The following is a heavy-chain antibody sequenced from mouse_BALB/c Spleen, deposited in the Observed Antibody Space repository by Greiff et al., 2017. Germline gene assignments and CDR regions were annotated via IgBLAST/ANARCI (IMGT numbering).Heavy chain of an antibody. V-gene: IGHV7-3*02. D-gene: IGHD1-1*01. Sequence: EVKLQESGGGLVQPGGSLRLSCATSGFTFTDYYMSWVRQPPGKALEWLGFIRNKANGYTTEYSASVKGRFTISRDNSQSILYLQMNTLRAEDSATYYGAREGNYYGSSHYAMDDWGQGTSVTVSS. CDR2: IRNKANGYTT. CDR1: GFTFTDYY. CDR3: AREGNYYGSSHYAMDD. J-gene: IGHJ4*01.